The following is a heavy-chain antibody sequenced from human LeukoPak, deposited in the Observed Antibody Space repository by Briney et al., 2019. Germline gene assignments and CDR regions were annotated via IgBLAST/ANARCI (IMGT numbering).Heavy chain of an antibody. Sequence: GGSLRLSCAASGFTFSSYWMSWVRQAPGKGLEWVSAISGSGGSTYYADSVKGRFTISRDNSKNTLYLQMNSLRAEDTAVYYCAKGRGSSGWYVLNYYYYGMDVWGQGTTVTVSS. CDR2: ISGSGGST. D-gene: IGHD6-19*01. J-gene: IGHJ6*02. CDR1: GFTFSSYW. V-gene: IGHV3-23*01. CDR3: AKGRGSSGWYVLNYYYYGMDV.